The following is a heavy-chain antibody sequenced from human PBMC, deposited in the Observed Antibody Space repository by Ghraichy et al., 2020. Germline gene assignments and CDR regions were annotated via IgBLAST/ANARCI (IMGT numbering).Heavy chain of an antibody. CDR3: AKDIGSGYPFYYFDY. Sequence: SLRLSCAASGFTFDDYAMHWVRQAPGKGLEWVSGISWNSGSIGYADSVKGRFTISRDNAKNSLYLQMNSLRAEDTALYYCAKDIGSGYPFYYFDYWGQGTLVTVSS. CDR2: ISWNSGSI. D-gene: IGHD3-3*01. J-gene: IGHJ4*02. V-gene: IGHV3-9*01. CDR1: GFTFDDYA.